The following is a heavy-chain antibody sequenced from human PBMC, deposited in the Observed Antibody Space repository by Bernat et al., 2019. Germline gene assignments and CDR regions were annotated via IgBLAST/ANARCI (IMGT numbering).Heavy chain of an antibody. CDR2: IKQDGSER. J-gene: IGHJ6*02. V-gene: IGHV3-7*02. CDR1: GFNFGGYW. CDR3: AMCIVAAGRSLYYHYGMDV. Sequence: EVQLVESGGGLVQPGGSLSLSCAASGFNFGGYWMTWVRQAPGKGLEWVANIKQDGSERFYVDSVKGRFTISRDNAKNTLYLQMTSLRAEDTAVYYCAMCIVAAGRSLYYHYGMDVWGQGTTVTVSS. D-gene: IGHD6-13*01.